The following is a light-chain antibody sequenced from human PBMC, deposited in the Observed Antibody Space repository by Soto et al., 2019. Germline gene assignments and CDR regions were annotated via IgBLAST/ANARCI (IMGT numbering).Light chain of an antibody. CDR1: QSVSSSY. V-gene: IGKV3-20*01. J-gene: IGKJ1*01. CDR2: GAS. Sequence: EIVLTHSPGTLSLSPGEIATLSCRASQSVSSSYLAWYQQKPGQAPRLLIYGASSRATGIPDRFSGSGSGTDFTHTISRLEPEDFAVYYCQQYGSSPTTFGQGTKVDIK. CDR3: QQYGSSPTT.